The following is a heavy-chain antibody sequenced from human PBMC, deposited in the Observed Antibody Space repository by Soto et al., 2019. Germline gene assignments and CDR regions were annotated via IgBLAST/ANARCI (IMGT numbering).Heavy chain of an antibody. J-gene: IGHJ4*02. V-gene: IGHV3-7*03. D-gene: IGHD3-22*01. Sequence: SWIRQPPGKGLEWVANIKQDGSEKYYVDSVKGRFTISRDNAKNSLYLQMNSLRAEDTAVYYCARDRYYYDSSGYYWYFDYWGQGTLVTVSS. CDR2: IKQDGSEK. CDR3: ARDRYYYDSSGYYWYFDY.